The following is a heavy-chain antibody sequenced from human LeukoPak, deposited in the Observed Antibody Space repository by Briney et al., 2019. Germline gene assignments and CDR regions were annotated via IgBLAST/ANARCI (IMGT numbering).Heavy chain of an antibody. V-gene: IGHV4-39*01. CDR1: GGSISSSSYY. Sequence: SETLSLTCTVSGGSISSSSYYWGWIRQPPGKGLEWIGSTYYSGSTYYNPSLKSRVTISVDTSKNQFSLKLSSVTAADTAVYYCAATDRCSGGSCYSLGFWFDPWGQGTLVTVSS. CDR2: TYYSGST. J-gene: IGHJ5*02. CDR3: AATDRCSGGSCYSLGFWFDP. D-gene: IGHD2-15*01.